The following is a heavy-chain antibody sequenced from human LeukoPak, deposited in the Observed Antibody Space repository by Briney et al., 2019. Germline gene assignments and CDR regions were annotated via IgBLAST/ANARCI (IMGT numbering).Heavy chain of an antibody. CDR3: ARVNDYVWGSYRPMYYYFDY. CDR2: IYYSGST. CDR1: GGSISSYY. V-gene: IGHV4-59*01. Sequence: SETLSLTCTVSGGSISSYYWSWIRQPPGKGLEWIGYIYYSGSTNYNPSLKSRVTISVDTSKNQFSLKLSSVTAADTAVYYCARVNDYVWGSYRPMYYYFDYWGQGTLVTVFS. J-gene: IGHJ4*02. D-gene: IGHD3-16*02.